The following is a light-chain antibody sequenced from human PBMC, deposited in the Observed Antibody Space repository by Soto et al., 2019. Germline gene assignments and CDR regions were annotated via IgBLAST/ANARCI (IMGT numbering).Light chain of an antibody. V-gene: IGKV1-33*01. J-gene: IGKJ2*01. CDR1: QDISNY. Sequence: DIQMTQSPSSLSASVGDRVTITCQASQDISNYLNWYQQKPGKAPKLLIYDASNLETVVPSRFSGSGSGTDFTFTISSLQPEDIATYYCQQYDNLPRTTFGQGTKLEIK. CDR3: QQYDNLPRTT. CDR2: DAS.